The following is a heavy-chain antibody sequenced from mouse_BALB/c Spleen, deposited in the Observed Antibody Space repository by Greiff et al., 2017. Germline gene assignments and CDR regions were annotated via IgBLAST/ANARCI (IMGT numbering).Heavy chain of an antibody. V-gene: IGHV1S22*01. D-gene: IGHD2-3*01. CDR2: IYPGSGST. Sequence: LQQPGSELVRPGASVNLSCKASGYTFTSYWMHWVKQRPGQGLEWLGDIYPGSGSTNYNENIKSKATLTVDSSSSTAYMQLSILTSEDSAVYYCTTSYDGFDYWGQGTTLTVSS. CDR1: GYTFTSYW. CDR3: TTSYDGFDY. J-gene: IGHJ2*01.